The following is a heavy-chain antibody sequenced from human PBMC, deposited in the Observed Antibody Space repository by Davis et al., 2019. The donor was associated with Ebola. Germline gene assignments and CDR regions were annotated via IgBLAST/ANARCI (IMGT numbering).Heavy chain of an antibody. Sequence: SSVKVSCKASGCTFSSYAISWVRQAPGQGLEWMGGIIPIFGTANYAQKFQGRVTITADESTSTAYMELSSLRSEDTAVYYCARVVPAAMLDNWFDPWGQGTLVTVSS. CDR1: GCTFSSYA. CDR3: ARVVPAAMLDNWFDP. V-gene: IGHV1-69*13. J-gene: IGHJ5*02. D-gene: IGHD2-2*01. CDR2: IIPIFGTA.